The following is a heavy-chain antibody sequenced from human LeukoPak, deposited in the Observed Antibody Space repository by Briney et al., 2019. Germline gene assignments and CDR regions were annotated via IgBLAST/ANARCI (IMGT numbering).Heavy chain of an antibody. V-gene: IGHV4-34*01. CDR2: INHSGST. D-gene: IGHD6-19*01. J-gene: IGHJ5*02. CDR1: GGSFSGYY. CDR3: ATCIAVAGTGWFDP. Sequence: SETLSLTCAVYGGSFSGYYWSWIRQPPGKGLGWIGEINHSGSTNYNPSPKSRVTISVDTSKNQFSLKLSSVTAADTAVYYRATCIAVAGTGWFDPWGQGTLVTVSS.